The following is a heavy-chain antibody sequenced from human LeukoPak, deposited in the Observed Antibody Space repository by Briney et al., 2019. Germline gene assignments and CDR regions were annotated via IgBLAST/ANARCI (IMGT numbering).Heavy chain of an antibody. CDR2: ISWNSGSI. CDR3: AKDGDYYGSGSDY. Sequence: GGSLRLSCAASGFTFDDYAMHWVRPAPGKGLEWVSGISWNSGSIGYADSVKGRFTISRDNAKNSLYLQMNSLRAEDTALYYCAKDGDYYGSGSDYWGQGTLVTVSS. J-gene: IGHJ4*02. V-gene: IGHV3-9*01. D-gene: IGHD3-10*01. CDR1: GFTFDDYA.